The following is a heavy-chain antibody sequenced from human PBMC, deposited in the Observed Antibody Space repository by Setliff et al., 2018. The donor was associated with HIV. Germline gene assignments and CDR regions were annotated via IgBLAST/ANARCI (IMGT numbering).Heavy chain of an antibody. Sequence: ASVKVSCKASGYTFTSYGISWVRQAPGQGLEWMGWINAYNGNTNFAQKLQGRVTMTSDTSTSTAYLELRSLSSDDTAVYYCARDNEAIGWFGDRPGHILLFWGQGTMVTVSS. J-gene: IGHJ3*01. D-gene: IGHD3-10*01. CDR3: ARDNEAIGWFGDRPGHILLF. CDR1: GYTFTSYG. V-gene: IGHV1-18*01. CDR2: INAYNGNT.